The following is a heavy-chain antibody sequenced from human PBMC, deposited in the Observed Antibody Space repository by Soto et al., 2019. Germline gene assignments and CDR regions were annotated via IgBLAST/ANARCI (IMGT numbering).Heavy chain of an antibody. J-gene: IGHJ6*02. CDR1: GYTFTTYV. CDR3: ARVGQNYFVMDV. D-gene: IGHD3-3*01. CDR2: LNAGNDNT. Sequence: QVQLVQSGAEVKKPGASVKVSCKASGYTFTTYVMHWVRQAPGQRLEWMGWLNAGNDNTEYSQKLQGRVTITRDTSASTVYMELSSLISEDTAVYYCARVGQNYFVMDVWGQGTTVTVSS. V-gene: IGHV1-3*01.